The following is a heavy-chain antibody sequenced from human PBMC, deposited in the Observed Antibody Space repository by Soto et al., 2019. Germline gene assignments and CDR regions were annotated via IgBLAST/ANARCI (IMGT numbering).Heavy chain of an antibody. CDR1: GGSFSGYY. CDR2: INHSGST. J-gene: IGHJ6*03. Sequence: SETLSLTCAVYGGSFSGYYWSWIRQPPGKGLEWIGEINHSGSTNYNPSLKSRVTISVDTSKNQFSLKLSSVTAADTAVYYCARGRVVPAGYYYYYMDVWGKGTTVTV. V-gene: IGHV4-34*01. CDR3: ARGRVVPAGYYYYYMDV. D-gene: IGHD2-2*01.